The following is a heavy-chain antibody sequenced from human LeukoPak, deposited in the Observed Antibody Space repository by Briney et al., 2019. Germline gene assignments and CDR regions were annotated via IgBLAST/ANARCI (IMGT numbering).Heavy chain of an antibody. D-gene: IGHD3-10*01. V-gene: IGHV3-23*01. CDR3: AKDRGDWGYFFDY. J-gene: IGHJ4*02. Sequence: GGSLRLSCAASGFTFSAYGMTWVRQAPGKGLEWVSSFSGSGGHTSYADSVKGRFTISRDNSKNTVYLQMSSLRAEDTAIYYCAKDRGDWGYFFDYWGQGILVTVSS. CDR1: GFTFSAYG. CDR2: FSGSGGHT.